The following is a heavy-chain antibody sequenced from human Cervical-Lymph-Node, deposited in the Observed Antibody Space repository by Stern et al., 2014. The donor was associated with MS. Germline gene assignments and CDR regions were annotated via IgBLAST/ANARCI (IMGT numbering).Heavy chain of an antibody. CDR3: AKDVDYDFWSGYPDY. V-gene: IGHV3-30*18. CDR1: GFTFSSYG. D-gene: IGHD3-3*01. CDR2: LSHDGNKK. J-gene: IGHJ4*02. Sequence: VQLVESGGGVVQPGRSLRLSCAASGFTFSSYGMHWVRQAPGKGLEWVALLSHDGNKKNYADSLKGRFPISRDNSKNTLYLQLNSLRPEDTGIYYCAKDVDYDFWSGYPDYWGQGALVTVSS.